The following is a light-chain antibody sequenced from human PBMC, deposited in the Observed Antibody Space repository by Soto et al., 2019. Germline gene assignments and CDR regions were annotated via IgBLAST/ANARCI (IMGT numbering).Light chain of an antibody. V-gene: IGKV3-11*01. CDR2: DTS. CDR1: QSIAIY. Sequence: IVLTQSPATLSFSPGEEATLSCRASQSIAIYLAWYQQKSGQSPRLLIYDTSNRAPGIPDRFSGSASGTDFPLTICSLEPEDFAVYYCQQRATWPWTFGQGTAVEIK. CDR3: QQRATWPWT. J-gene: IGKJ1*01.